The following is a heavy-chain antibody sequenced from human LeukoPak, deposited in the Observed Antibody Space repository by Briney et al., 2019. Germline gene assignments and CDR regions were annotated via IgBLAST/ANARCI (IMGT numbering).Heavy chain of an antibody. CDR1: GGSISSYY. J-gene: IGHJ4*02. D-gene: IGHD1-26*01. CDR3: ARQTRIMGSYYFDY. Sequence: SETLSLTCSVSGGSISSYYWSWIRQPPGKGLEWIGYISDSGSTNYNPSLKSRVTISVDTSKKQFSLRLSSVTAADTAVYYCARQTRIMGSYYFDYWGQGTLVTVSS. CDR2: ISDSGST. V-gene: IGHV4-59*08.